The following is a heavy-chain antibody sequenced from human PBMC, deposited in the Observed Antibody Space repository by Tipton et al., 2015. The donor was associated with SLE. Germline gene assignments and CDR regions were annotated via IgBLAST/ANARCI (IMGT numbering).Heavy chain of an antibody. D-gene: IGHD6-13*01. V-gene: IGHV3-43D*04. CDR2: ISWDGGST. J-gene: IGHJ3*02. CDR1: GFTFDDYA. CDR3: ARPRTLAGSDASDI. Sequence: GSLRLSCAASGFTFDDYAMHWVRQAPGKGLEWVSLISWDGGSTYYADSVKGRFTISRDNAKNSLYLQMNSLRAEDTALYYCARPRTLAGSDASDIWGQGTMVTVSS.